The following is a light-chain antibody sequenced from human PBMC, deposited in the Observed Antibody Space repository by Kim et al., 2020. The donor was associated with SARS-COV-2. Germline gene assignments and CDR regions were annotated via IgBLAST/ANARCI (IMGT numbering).Light chain of an antibody. Sequence: SLSPAESATLSCRASQSIDSYLAWYQHKPAQAPSLLIYDASNRSTGIPARFSGSGSGTDFTLTISSLEPEDFALYCCQQRSNLITFGQGTRLEIK. CDR3: QQRSNLIT. CDR1: QSIDSY. J-gene: IGKJ5*01. CDR2: DAS. V-gene: IGKV3-11*01.